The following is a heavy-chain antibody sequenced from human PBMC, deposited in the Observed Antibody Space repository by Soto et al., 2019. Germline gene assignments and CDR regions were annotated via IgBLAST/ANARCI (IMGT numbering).Heavy chain of an antibody. CDR2: IIPIFGTA. J-gene: IGHJ6*02. Sequence: KNTPASVKVSCKASGGTFSSYAISWVRQAPGQGLEWMGGIIPIFGTANYAQKFQGRVTITADESTSTAYMELSSLRSEDTAVYYCARGRRDYYYGMDVWGQGTTVTVSS. V-gene: IGHV1-69*13. CDR3: ARGRRDYYYGMDV. CDR1: GGTFSSYA.